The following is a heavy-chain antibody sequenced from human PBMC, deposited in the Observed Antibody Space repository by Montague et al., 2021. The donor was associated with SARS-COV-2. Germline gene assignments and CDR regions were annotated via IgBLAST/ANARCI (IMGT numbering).Heavy chain of an antibody. CDR1: GGSISSGSYY. V-gene: IGHV4-61*02. CDR3: ARDIAVAGPFGY. Sequence: TLSLTCTVSGGSISSGSYYWSWIRQPAGKGLEWIGRISISGSTNYNPSLKSRVTISVDTSKNQFSLKLSSVTAADTAVYYCARDIAVAGPFGYWGQGTLVTVSS. D-gene: IGHD6-19*01. J-gene: IGHJ4*02. CDR2: ISISGST.